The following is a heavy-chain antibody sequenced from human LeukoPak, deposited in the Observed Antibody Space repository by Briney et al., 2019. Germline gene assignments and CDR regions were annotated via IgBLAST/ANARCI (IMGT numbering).Heavy chain of an antibody. D-gene: IGHD3-3*01. J-gene: IGHJ6*03. V-gene: IGHV3-23*01. CDR2: ISGSGDST. CDR3: SRGGDFWSGYSRGYYMDV. Sequence: GGSLRLSWAASGFTFSSYSMNWVRQAPGKGLEWVSVISGSGDSTYYADSVKGRFTISRDNSKNTLLLQMNSLRAEDTAVYYCSRGGDFWSGYSRGYYMDVWGKGTTVTVSS. CDR1: GFTFSSYS.